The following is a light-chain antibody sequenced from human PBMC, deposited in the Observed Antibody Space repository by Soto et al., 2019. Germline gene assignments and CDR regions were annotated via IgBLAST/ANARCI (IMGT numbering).Light chain of an antibody. V-gene: IGKV3D-20*02. CDR2: DAS. CDR3: QQRSNWPWT. CDR1: QSLTSSY. Sequence: ETLMTQSPATLSVSPGERATLSCRASQSLTSSYLAWYQQRPGQAPRLLIYDASNRATGIPARFSGSGSGTDFTLTISSLEPEDFAVYYCQQRSNWPWTFGQGTKVDIK. J-gene: IGKJ1*01.